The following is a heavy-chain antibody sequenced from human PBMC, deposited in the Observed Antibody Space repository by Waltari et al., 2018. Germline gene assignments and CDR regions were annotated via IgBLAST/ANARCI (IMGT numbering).Heavy chain of an antibody. Sequence: QVQLVQSGAEVKKPGASVKVSCKASGYTFTSYYMHWVRQAPGQGLEWMGIINPSGGSTSYAQKCQGRVTMTRDTSTSTVYMELSSLRSEDTAVYYCARVVSGRDYGMDVWGQGTTVTVSS. CDR3: ARVVSGRDYGMDV. CDR1: GYTFTSYY. V-gene: IGHV1-46*01. J-gene: IGHJ6*02. D-gene: IGHD1-20*01. CDR2: INPSGGST.